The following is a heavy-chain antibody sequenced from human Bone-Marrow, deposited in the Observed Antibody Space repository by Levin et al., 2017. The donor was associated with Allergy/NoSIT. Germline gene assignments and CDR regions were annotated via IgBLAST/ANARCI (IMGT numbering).Heavy chain of an antibody. V-gene: IGHV4-31*03. D-gene: IGHD1-26*01. CDR1: GGSLSNGGYY. CDR2: IYWSGNT. Sequence: PSETLSLTCTVSGGSLSNGGYYWNWIRQRPGKGLEYIGRIYWSGNTQYNPSLKSRVLISVDTSKNQFSLELSSVTAADTAVYYCARPLSGNGGGAFDTWGQGILVTVSS. J-gene: IGHJ3*02. CDR3: ARPLSGNGGGAFDT.